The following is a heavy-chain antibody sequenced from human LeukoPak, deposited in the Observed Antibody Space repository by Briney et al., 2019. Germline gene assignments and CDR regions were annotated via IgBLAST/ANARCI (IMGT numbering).Heavy chain of an antibody. D-gene: IGHD3-10*01. CDR3: ARDGSGVWFDY. J-gene: IGHJ4*02. Sequence: XASNYTFTSXGXXXVRQAPGQGXXXMAWINAYNGDTNYAQKLQGRVTLTTETSTSTAYMELRSLRSDDTAVYYCARDGSGVWFDYWGQGTLVTVSS. CDR2: INAYNGDT. V-gene: IGHV1-18*01. CDR1: NYTFTSXG.